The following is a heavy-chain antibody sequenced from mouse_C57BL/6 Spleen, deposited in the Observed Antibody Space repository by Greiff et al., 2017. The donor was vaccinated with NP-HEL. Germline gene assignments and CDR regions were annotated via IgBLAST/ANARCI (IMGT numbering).Heavy chain of an antibody. D-gene: IGHD3-2*02. CDR3: AKAAQASYAMDY. Sequence: EVKLMESGPELVKPGSSVKIPCKASGYTFTDYNMDWVKQSHGKSLEWIGDINPNNGGTIYNQKFKGKATLTVDKSSSTAYMELRSLTSEDTAVYYCAKAAQASYAMDYWGQGTSVTVSS. V-gene: IGHV1-18*01. CDR2: INPNNGGT. J-gene: IGHJ4*01. CDR1: GYTFTDYN.